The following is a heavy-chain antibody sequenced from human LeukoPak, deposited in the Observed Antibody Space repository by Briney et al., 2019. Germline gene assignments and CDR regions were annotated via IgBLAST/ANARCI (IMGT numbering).Heavy chain of an antibody. CDR2: ISGSGGST. CDR1: GFTFSSSA. D-gene: IGHD2-2*01. V-gene: IGHV3-23*01. Sequence: GGSLRLSCAASGFTFSSSAMTWVRQAPGKGLEWVSGISGSGGSTYYADSVKGRFTISGDNSKNTLYLQMNSLRAEDTAVYYCANFIVVVPAAIDYWGQGTLVTVSS. CDR3: ANFIVVVPAAIDY. J-gene: IGHJ4*02.